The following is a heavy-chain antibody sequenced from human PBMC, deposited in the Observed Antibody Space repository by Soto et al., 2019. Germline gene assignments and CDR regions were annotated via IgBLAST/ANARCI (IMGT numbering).Heavy chain of an antibody. D-gene: IGHD3-22*01. CDR3: AGIGYYDSSGYYYVGGMDV. CDR2: IIPIFGTA. J-gene: IGHJ6*02. V-gene: IGHV1-69*01. CDR1: GGTFSSYA. Sequence: QVQLVQSGAEVKKPGSSVKVSCKASGGTFSSYAISWVRQAPGQGLEWMGGIIPIFGTANYAQKFQGRVTITADESTSTGYMELSSLISEDTAVYYCAGIGYYDSSGYYYVGGMDVWGQGTTVTVSS.